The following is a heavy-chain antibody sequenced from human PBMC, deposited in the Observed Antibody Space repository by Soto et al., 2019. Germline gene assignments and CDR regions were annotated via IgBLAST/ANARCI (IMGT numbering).Heavy chain of an antibody. J-gene: IGHJ6*02. CDR2: IDPTDSYT. V-gene: IGHV5-10-1*01. Sequence: GESLKISCKASGYSLSSYWISWVRQLPGKGLEWMGRIDPTDSYTEYSPSFQGHVTISTDESLGTAYLQWYSLRASDTAIYYCARMDVWGQGTTVTVSS. CDR1: GYSLSSYW. CDR3: ARMDV.